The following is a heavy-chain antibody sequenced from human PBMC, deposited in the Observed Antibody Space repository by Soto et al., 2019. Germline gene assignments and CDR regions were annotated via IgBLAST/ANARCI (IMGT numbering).Heavy chain of an antibody. CDR2: INPNSGGT. D-gene: IGHD6-13*01. CDR3: ARASFPLAAAGSWFDP. J-gene: IGHJ5*02. Sequence: GASVKVSCKASGYTFTGYYMHWVRQAPGQGLEWMGWINPNSGGTNYAQKFQGWVTMTRDTSISTAYMELSRLRSDDTALYYCARASFPLAAAGSWFDPWGQGTLVTVSS. V-gene: IGHV1-2*04. CDR1: GYTFTGYY.